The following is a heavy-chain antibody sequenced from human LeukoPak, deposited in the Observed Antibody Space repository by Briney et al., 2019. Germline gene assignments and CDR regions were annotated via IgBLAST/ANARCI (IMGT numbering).Heavy chain of an antibody. J-gene: IGHJ6*02. CDR2: INHSGST. D-gene: IGHD7-27*01. Sequence: PSETLSLTCAVYGGSFSGYYWSWIRQPPGKGLEWIGEINHSGSTNYNPSLKSRVTISVDTSKNQFSLKLSSVTAADTAVYYCARFGQRGKYYYYGMGVWGQGTTVTVSS. CDR3: ARFGQRGKYYYYGMGV. V-gene: IGHV4-34*01. CDR1: GGSFSGYY.